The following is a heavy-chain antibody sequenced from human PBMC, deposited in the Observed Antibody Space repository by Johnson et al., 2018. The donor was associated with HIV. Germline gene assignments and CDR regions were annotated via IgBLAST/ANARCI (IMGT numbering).Heavy chain of an antibody. V-gene: IGHV3-20*04. CDR3: AKGRWEATTYDDAFDI. J-gene: IGHJ3*02. Sequence: MMLVESGGRVVRPGGSLRLSCAASGFTFDDYGMSWVRQAPGKGLEWVSGINWNGGSTGYADSVKGRFTISRDNSKNTLYLQMNSLRAEDTAVYYCAKGRWEATTYDDAFDIWGQGTMVTVSS. CDR2: INWNGGST. CDR1: GFTFDDYG. D-gene: IGHD1-26*01.